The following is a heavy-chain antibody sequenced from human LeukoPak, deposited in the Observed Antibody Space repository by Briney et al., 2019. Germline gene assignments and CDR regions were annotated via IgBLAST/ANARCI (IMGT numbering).Heavy chain of an antibody. CDR1: GFTFSNYA. CDR2: ISGSGGST. V-gene: IGHV3-23*01. D-gene: IGHD5-24*01. CDR3: EKVILEMATVSYFDY. Sequence: PGGSLRLFCAASGFTFSNYAMSWVRQAPGKGLEWVSVISGSGGSTYYADSVKGRFTISRDNSKNTLYLQMNSLRAEDTAVYYCEKVILEMATVSYFDYWGQGTLVTVSS. J-gene: IGHJ4*02.